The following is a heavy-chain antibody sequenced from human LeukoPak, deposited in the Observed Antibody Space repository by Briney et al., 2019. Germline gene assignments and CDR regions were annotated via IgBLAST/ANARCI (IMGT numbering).Heavy chain of an antibody. Sequence: SETLSLTCAVYGGSFSGYYWSWIRQPPGKGLEWIGEINHSGSTNYNPSLKSRVTISVDTSKNQFSLKLSSVTAADTAVYYCARGSKPYDSSGYPEYYFDYWGQGTLVTVSS. V-gene: IGHV4-34*01. D-gene: IGHD3-22*01. J-gene: IGHJ4*02. CDR3: ARGSKPYDSSGYPEYYFDY. CDR1: GGSFSGYY. CDR2: INHSGST.